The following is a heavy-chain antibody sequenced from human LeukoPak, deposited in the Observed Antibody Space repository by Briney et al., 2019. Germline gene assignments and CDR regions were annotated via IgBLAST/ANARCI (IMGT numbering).Heavy chain of an antibody. CDR1: GYTFTGHD. CDR2: INPNSGGT. V-gene: IGHV1-2*02. CDR3: ASSSSWYFDY. D-gene: IGHD6-13*01. Sequence: ASVKVSCKASGYTFTGHDIHWVHQAPGQGLEWMGWINPNSGGTNYAQKFQGRVTMTRDTSISTAYMELSRLRSDGTAVYYCASSSSWYFDYWGQGTLVTVSS. J-gene: IGHJ4*02.